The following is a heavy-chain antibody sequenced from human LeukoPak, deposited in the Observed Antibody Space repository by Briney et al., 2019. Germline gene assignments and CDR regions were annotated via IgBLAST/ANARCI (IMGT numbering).Heavy chain of an antibody. V-gene: IGHV3-9*01. CDR1: GFTFDDYA. J-gene: IGHJ6*02. CDR3: AKDTAPAYYYYGMDV. Sequence: GGSLRLSCAASGFTFDDYAMHWVRQAPGKGLEWVSGISWNSGSIGYADSVKGRFTISRDDAKNSLYLQMNSLRAEDTALYYCAKDTAPAYYYYGMDVWGQGTTVTVSS. CDR2: ISWNSGSI.